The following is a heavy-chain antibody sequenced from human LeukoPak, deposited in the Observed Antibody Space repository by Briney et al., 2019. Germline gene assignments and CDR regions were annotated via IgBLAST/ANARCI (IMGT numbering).Heavy chain of an antibody. CDR2: ISYDGSNK. D-gene: IGHD6-6*01. Sequence: QPGGSLRLSCAASGFTFSSYAMHWVRQAPGKGLEWVAVISYDGSNKYYADSVKGRFTISRDNSKNTLYLQMNGLRAEDTAVYYCARSQGVAAAHPPWFDPWGQGTLVTVSS. CDR1: GFTFSSYA. CDR3: ARSQGVAAAHPPWFDP. J-gene: IGHJ5*02. V-gene: IGHV3-30*01.